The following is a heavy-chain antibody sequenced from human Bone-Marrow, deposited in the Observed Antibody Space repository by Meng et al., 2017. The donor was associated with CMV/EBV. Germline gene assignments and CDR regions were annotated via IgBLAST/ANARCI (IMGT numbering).Heavy chain of an antibody. CDR1: GGSFSGYY. J-gene: IGHJ5*02. Sequence: SETLSLTCAVYGGSFSGYYWSWIRQPPGKGLEWIGEINHSGSTNYNPSLKSRVTISVDTSKNQFSLKLSSVTAADTAVYYCARVPVPAATRYWFDPWGQGTLVTVSS. CDR3: ARVPVPAATRYWFDP. V-gene: IGHV4-34*01. CDR2: INHSGST. D-gene: IGHD2-2*01.